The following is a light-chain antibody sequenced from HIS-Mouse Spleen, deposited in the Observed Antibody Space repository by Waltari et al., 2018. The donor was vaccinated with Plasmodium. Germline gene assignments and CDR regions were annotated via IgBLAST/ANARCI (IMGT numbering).Light chain of an antibody. CDR1: ALPNKY. Sequence: SYELTQPPSVSVSPGQTARLTCSGAALPNKYAYWYQQKSGQAPLLVIYEDSKRPSGIPERFSGSSSGTMATLTISGAQVEDEADYYCYSTDSSGNHRVFGGGTKLTVL. CDR2: EDS. CDR3: YSTDSSGNHRV. V-gene: IGLV3-10*01. J-gene: IGLJ3*02.